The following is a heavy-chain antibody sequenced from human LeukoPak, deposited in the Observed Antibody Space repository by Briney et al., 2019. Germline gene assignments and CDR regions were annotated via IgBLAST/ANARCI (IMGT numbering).Heavy chain of an antibody. Sequence: SETLSLTCAVYGGSFSGYYWSGIRQPPGKGLEWIGEINHSGRTNYNPSLKRRVTISVDTSKNQFSLKLSSVTAADTAVYYCASGGDSGSYWDYWGQGTLVTVSS. CDR1: GGSFSGYY. J-gene: IGHJ4*02. D-gene: IGHD1-26*01. CDR2: INHSGRT. CDR3: ASGGDSGSYWDY. V-gene: IGHV4-34*01.